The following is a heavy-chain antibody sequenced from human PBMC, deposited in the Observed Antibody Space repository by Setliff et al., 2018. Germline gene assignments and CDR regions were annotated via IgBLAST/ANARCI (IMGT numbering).Heavy chain of an antibody. D-gene: IGHD3-10*01. J-gene: IGHJ3*02. CDR3: ARHGSSGKFVASDI. CDR1: GYPFTSYG. Sequence: ASVKVSCKASGYPFTSYGVNWVRQAPGQGLEWMGRIVTYNDDTYYPRKFQGRVTITTDTSTSTAYVELRSLTSDDTAVYYCARHGSSGKFVASDIWGQGTMVTVSS. CDR2: IVTYNDDT. V-gene: IGHV1-18*04.